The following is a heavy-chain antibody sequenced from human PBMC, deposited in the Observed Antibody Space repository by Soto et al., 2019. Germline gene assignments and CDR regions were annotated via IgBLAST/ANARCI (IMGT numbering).Heavy chain of an antibody. V-gene: IGHV3-64D*06. CDR3: VKVSTFYDILTGYYSTNFFDP. J-gene: IGHJ5*02. CDR1: GFTFSEYS. CDR2: ISSDGDIT. Sequence: PGGSLRLSCSASGFTFSEYSMHWVRQAPGQGLQYVSTISSDGDITYYADSVKGRFTISRDNSKNTLYLQMNSLRPEDTAVYYCVKVSTFYDILTGYYSTNFFDPWGQGTLVTVSS. D-gene: IGHD3-9*01.